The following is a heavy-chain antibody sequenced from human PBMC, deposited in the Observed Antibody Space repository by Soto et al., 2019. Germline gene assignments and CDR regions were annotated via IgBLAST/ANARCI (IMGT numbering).Heavy chain of an antibody. D-gene: IGHD1-26*01. CDR2: VHDRGTT. CDR3: ASRFGTGGSYYFDY. V-gene: IGHV4-61*01. J-gene: IGHJ4*02. CDR1: GGSVSTDSYN. Sequence: SETLSLTCSVSGGSVSTDSYNWSWIRQSPGKGLDWIGYVHDRGTTNYNPSLKSRVTMSVDTSKNQFSLKLRSVTAADTAVYYCASRFGTGGSYYFDYWGQGTLVTVSS.